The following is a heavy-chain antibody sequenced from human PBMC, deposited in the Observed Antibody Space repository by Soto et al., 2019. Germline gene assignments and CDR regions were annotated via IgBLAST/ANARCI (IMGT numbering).Heavy chain of an antibody. CDR1: GFTFSKYE. J-gene: IGHJ6*02. CDR3: GSDFEHVANYTFYCGMSF. CDR2: IWFDGSTI. D-gene: IGHD4-4*01. V-gene: IGHV3-33*01. Sequence: GGSLRLSCVTFGFTFSKYEFHWVRKAPAKGMDWVAWIWFDGSTIQYAESVKDRFTISRDPPKNTLYLQMTSLRAEDAAVTYCGSDFEHVANYTFYCGMSFWGQRTRVTVSS.